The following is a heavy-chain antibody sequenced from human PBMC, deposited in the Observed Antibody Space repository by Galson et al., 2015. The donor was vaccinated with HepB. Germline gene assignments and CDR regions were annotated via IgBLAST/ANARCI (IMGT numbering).Heavy chain of an antibody. CDR3: ANRPRTSSSWNPEGNWFDP. J-gene: IGHJ5*02. D-gene: IGHD6-13*01. CDR1: GFTFSSYG. V-gene: IGHV3-30*18. CDR2: ISYDGSNK. Sequence: SLRLSCAASGFTFSSYGMHWVRQAPGKGLEWVAVISYDGSNKYYADSVKGRFTISRDNSKNTLYLQMNSLRAEDTAVYYCANRPRTSSSWNPEGNWFDPWGQGTLVTVSS.